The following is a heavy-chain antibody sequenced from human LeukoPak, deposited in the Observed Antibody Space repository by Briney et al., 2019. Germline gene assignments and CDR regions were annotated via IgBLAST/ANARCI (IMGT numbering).Heavy chain of an antibody. J-gene: IGHJ4*02. Sequence: GRSLRLSCAASGFTFSSYAMHWVRQAPGKGLEWVAVISYDGSNKYYADSVKGRFTISRDNSKNTLYLQMNSLRAEDTAVYYCARDNGVHYGSGSYSAIWGQGTLVTVSS. V-gene: IGHV3-30-3*01. CDR2: ISYDGSNK. CDR3: ARDNGVHYGSGSYSAI. D-gene: IGHD3-10*01. CDR1: GFTFSSYA.